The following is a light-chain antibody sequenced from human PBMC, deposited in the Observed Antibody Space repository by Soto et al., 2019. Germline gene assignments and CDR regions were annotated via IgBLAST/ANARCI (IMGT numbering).Light chain of an antibody. V-gene: IGKV1-39*01. Sequence: DIPMTQSPSSLPASVGDRVTITCRASQSISSYLNWYQQKPGKAPKLLVYGASNLESGVPSRFSGSGSGTDFTLTISSLQTEDFATYHCQQSYSTPRTFGQGTKVEIK. CDR3: QQSYSTPRT. CDR2: GAS. CDR1: QSISSY. J-gene: IGKJ1*01.